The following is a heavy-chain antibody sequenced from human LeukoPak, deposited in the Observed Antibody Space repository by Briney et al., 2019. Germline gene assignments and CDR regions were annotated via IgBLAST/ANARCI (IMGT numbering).Heavy chain of an antibody. V-gene: IGHV3-53*05. J-gene: IGHJ3*02. CDR3: ARERGGYGHAFDI. CDR2: IYSGGSA. D-gene: IGHD3-16*01. CDR1: GFTVSSNY. Sequence: PGGSLRLSCAASGFTVSSNYMSWVRQAPGKGLEWVSVIYSGGSAYYADSVRGRFTISRDNSRTTLYLQMDSLRAEDTAVYYCARERGGYGHAFDIWGQGTMVTVSS.